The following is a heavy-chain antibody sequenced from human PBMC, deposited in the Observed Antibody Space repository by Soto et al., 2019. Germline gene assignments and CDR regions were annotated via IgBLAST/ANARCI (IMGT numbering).Heavy chain of an antibody. D-gene: IGHD6-13*01. J-gene: IGHJ6*03. V-gene: IGHV4-59*01. CDR1: GGSISSYY. Sequence: SETLSLTCTVSGGSISSYYWSWIRQPPGKGLEWIGYIYYSGSTNYNPSLKSRVTISVDTSKNQFSLKLSSVTAADTAVYYCARWGSWYSEAYYYMDVWGKGTTVTVSS. CDR2: IYYSGST. CDR3: ARWGSWYSEAYYYMDV.